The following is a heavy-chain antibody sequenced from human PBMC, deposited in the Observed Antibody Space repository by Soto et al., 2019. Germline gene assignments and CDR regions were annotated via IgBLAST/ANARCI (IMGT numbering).Heavy chain of an antibody. J-gene: IGHJ4*02. CDR3: ARSPGGFTVATYFFDY. V-gene: IGHV2-70*04. D-gene: IGHD4-17*01. CDR2: IDWDDK. CDR1: GFSLSSKGMR. Sequence: SGPTLVNPTQTLTLTCTFSGFSLSSKGMRVSWIRQPPGKALEWLARIDWDDKFYSPSLRTRLTISKDTSKNQVVLTMTNVDPKDTATYYCARSPGGFTVATYFFDYWGQGTLVTVSS.